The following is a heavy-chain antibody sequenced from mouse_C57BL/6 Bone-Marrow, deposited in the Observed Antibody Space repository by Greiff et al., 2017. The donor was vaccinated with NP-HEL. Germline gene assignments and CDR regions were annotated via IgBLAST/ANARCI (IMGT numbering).Heavy chain of an antibody. D-gene: IGHD1-1*01. CDR2: IYPGSGNT. J-gene: IGHJ1*01. V-gene: IGHV1-76*01. CDR1: GYTFTDYY. CDR3: ASFTTVVRYFDV. Sequence: QVQLQQSGAELVRPGASVKLSCKASGYTFTDYYINWVKQRPGQGLEWIARIYPGSGNTYYNEKFKGKATLTAEKSSSTAYMQLSSLTSVDSAVYFCASFTTVVRYFDVWGSGTTVTVSS.